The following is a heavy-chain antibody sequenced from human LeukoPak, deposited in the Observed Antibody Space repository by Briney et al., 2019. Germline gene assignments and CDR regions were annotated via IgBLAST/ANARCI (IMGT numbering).Heavy chain of an antibody. V-gene: IGHV1-24*01. D-gene: IGHD3-3*01. Sequence: ASVKVSCKVSGYTLTELSMHWVRQAPGKGLEWIGGFDPEDGETIYAQKCQGRVTMTEDTSTDTAYMELRSLGSEDTAVYYCATGTGEWLFIMDDWGQGTLVTVSS. CDR3: ATGTGEWLFIMDD. CDR1: GYTLTELS. J-gene: IGHJ4*02. CDR2: FDPEDGET.